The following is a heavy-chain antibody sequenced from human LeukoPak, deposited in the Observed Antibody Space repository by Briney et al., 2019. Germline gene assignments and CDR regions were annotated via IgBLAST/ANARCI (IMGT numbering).Heavy chain of an antibody. J-gene: IGHJ6*02. CDR1: GYSFTSYW. V-gene: IGHV5-51*01. D-gene: IGHD2-8*01. CDR3: ARLSRYCTNGVCYKLLYYYYGMDV. Sequence: GESLKISCKGSGYSFTSYWIGWVRQMPGKGLEWMGIIYPDDSDTRYSPSFQGQVTISADKSISTAYLQWSSLKASDTAMYYCARLSRYCTNGVCYKLLYYYYGMDVWGQGTTVTVSS. CDR2: IYPDDSDT.